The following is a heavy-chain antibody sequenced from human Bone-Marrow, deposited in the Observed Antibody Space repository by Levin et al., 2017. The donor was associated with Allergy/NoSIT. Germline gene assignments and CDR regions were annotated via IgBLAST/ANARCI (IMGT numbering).Heavy chain of an antibody. V-gene: IGHV1-18*01. D-gene: IGHD3-22*01. J-gene: IGHJ5*02. CDR2: ISGHNGNT. CDR1: GYNFNKYG. CDR3: ARDSADLNSSGGFDP. Sequence: ASVKVSCEASGYNFNKYGFSWVRQAPGQGFEYMGWISGHNGNTHYAPKFQGRVTMTTDTSTTTAYMELRSLSSDDTALYYCARDSADLNSSGGFDPWGQGTLVTVSS.